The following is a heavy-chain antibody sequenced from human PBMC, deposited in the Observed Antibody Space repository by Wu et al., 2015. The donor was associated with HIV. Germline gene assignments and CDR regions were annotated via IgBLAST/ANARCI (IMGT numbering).Heavy chain of an antibody. Sequence: QVQLVQSGAEVKKPGASVKVSCKASGYTFTGYYMHWVRQAPGQGLEWMGWINPNSGGTNYAQKFQGRVTMTRDTSISTAYMELSRLRSDDTAVYYCARWPDVQQLDGLYFDYWGQGTLVTVSS. CDR2: INPNSGGT. V-gene: IGHV1-2*02. J-gene: IGHJ4*02. CDR3: ARWPDVQQLDGLYFDY. CDR1: GYTFTGYY. D-gene: IGHD6-13*01.